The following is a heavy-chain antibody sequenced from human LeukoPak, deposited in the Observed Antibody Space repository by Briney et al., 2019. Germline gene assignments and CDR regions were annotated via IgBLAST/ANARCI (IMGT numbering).Heavy chain of an antibody. D-gene: IGHD5-12*01. CDR1: GITFSKYW. CDR2: MKHDGNEK. CDR3: ARDLGHSGYGLYDY. Sequence: GGSLRLSCVDSGITFSKYWMNWVRQTPGKGLEWVANMKHDGNEKHYVDSVEGRFTISRDNAKSSLYLQMNNLRAEDTAVYYCARDLGHSGYGLYDYWGQGTLVTVSS. J-gene: IGHJ4*02. V-gene: IGHV3-7*01.